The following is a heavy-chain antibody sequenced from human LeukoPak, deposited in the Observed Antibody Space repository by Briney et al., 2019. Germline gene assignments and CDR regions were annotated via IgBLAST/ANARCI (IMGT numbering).Heavy chain of an antibody. CDR3: ARHAPSVVGSFDY. CDR1: GGSISHYD. V-gene: IGHV4-59*08. CDR2: IYYSGTT. Sequence: SETLSLTCTVSGGSISHYDWAWVRQPPGKGLQWIGYIYYSGTTNYNPSLKSRVMLSVDSSKNQFSLTLNSVTAADTAVYYCARHAPSVVGSFDYWGQGSQVTVSS. J-gene: IGHJ4*02. D-gene: IGHD2-2*01.